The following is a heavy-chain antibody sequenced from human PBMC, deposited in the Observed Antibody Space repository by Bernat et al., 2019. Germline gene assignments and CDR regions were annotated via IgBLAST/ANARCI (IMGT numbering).Heavy chain of an antibody. CDR3: AKSSAWSHWYFDL. CDR1: GFNFQNFG. J-gene: IGHJ2*01. CDR2: ISSGGTT. V-gene: IGHV3-23*01. Sequence: EMQLLESGGGLVQPGGSLRLSCAASGFNFQNFGMSWVRQAPGKGLEWVSPISSGGTTYYADSVKGRFTISRDNNNNTLYLQLNSLRVEDPAVYYCAKSSAWSHWYFDLWGRGTLVTVSS. D-gene: IGHD6-6*01.